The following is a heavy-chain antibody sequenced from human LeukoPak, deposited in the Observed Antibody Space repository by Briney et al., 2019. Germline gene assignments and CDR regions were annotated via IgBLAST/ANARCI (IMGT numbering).Heavy chain of an antibody. D-gene: IGHD4-17*01. J-gene: IGHJ4*02. CDR3: ARGTMHGDYSGY. Sequence: GASVKLCCKTSGYIFTGYYMHWLRQAPGQGLEWMGWINPNSGGTNYARKFHGRVTMTRDTSISTAYMELSRLRSDDTAVYYCARGTMHGDYSGYWGEGTLVTVSS. CDR1: GYIFTGYY. V-gene: IGHV1-2*02. CDR2: INPNSGGT.